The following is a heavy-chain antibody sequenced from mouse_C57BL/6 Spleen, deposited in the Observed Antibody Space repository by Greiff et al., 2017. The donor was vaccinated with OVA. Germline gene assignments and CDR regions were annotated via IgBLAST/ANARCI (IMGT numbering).Heavy chain of an antibody. V-gene: IGHV1-53*01. Sequence: QVQLQQPGTELVKPGASVKLSCKASGYTFTSYWMHWVKQRPGQGLEWIGNINPSNGGTNYNEKFKSKATLTVDKSSSTAYMQLSSLTSEDSAVYYCAREHYYGSSLYYYAMDYWGQGTSVTVSS. J-gene: IGHJ4*01. CDR2: INPSNGGT. D-gene: IGHD1-1*01. CDR3: AREHYYGSSLYYYAMDY. CDR1: GYTFTSYW.